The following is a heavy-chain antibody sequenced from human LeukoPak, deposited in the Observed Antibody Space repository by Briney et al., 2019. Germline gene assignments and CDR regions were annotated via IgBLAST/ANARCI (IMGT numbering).Heavy chain of an antibody. CDR2: ISSSGSTI. D-gene: IGHD5-24*01. Sequence: GGSLRLSCAASGFTFSDYYMSWIRQAPGKGLEWVSYISSSGSTIYYADSVKGRFTISRDSAKNSLYLQMNSLRAEDTAVYYCARELSEMATISPFDYWGQGTLVTVSS. CDR3: ARELSEMATISPFDY. J-gene: IGHJ4*02. CDR1: GFTFSDYY. V-gene: IGHV3-11*01.